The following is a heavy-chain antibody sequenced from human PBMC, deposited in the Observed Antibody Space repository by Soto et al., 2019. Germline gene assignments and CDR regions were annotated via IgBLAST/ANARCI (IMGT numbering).Heavy chain of an antibody. D-gene: IGHD2-15*01. J-gene: IGHJ5*02. CDR1: GFTFSSYA. Sequence: ESGGGVVQPGRSLRLSCAASGFTFSSYAMHWVRQAPGKGLEWVAVISYDGSNKYYADSVKGRFTISRDNSKNTLYLQMNSLRAEDTAVYYCARDGYCSGGSCYSLRVNWFDPWGQGTLVPVSS. CDR2: ISYDGSNK. CDR3: ARDGYCSGGSCYSLRVNWFDP. V-gene: IGHV3-30-3*01.